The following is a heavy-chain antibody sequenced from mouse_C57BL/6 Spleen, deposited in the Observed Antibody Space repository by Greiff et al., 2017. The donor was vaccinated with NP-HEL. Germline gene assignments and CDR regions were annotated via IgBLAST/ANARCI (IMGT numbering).Heavy chain of an antibody. Sequence: QVQLQQSGAELVRPGTSVKVSCKASGYAFTNYLIEWVKQRPGQGLEWIGVINPGSGGTNHNEKFKGKATLTADKSSSTAYMQLSSLTSEDSAVYFCARGEGNYGDWYFDVWGTGTTVTVSS. CDR1: GYAFTNYL. D-gene: IGHD2-1*01. CDR2: INPGSGGT. V-gene: IGHV1-54*01. J-gene: IGHJ1*03. CDR3: ARGEGNYGDWYFDV.